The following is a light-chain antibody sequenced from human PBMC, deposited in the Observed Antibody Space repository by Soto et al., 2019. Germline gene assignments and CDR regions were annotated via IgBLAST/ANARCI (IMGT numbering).Light chain of an antibody. CDR3: GSWDSSMSAYV. CDR1: SSNIGGNS. Sequence: QSVLTQPPSVSAAPGQKVTISCSGSSSNIGGNSVSWYQQLPGTAPKLLIYDDNKRPSGIPDRFSASKSGTSATLGITGFQTGDEADYYCGSWDSSMSAYVFGPATKVTVL. V-gene: IGLV1-51*01. CDR2: DDN. J-gene: IGLJ1*01.